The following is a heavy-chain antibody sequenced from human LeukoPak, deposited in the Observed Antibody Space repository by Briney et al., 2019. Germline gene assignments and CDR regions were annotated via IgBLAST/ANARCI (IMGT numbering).Heavy chain of an antibody. Sequence: NSSETLSLTCTISGGSISGYYWSWIRQPPGKGLEWIGYVYNSDYTKYNPSLKGRVSISLDTSKNQFSLYLTSVTAADTAVYSCARTGLQRAVAAPLGWLDPWGQGTLVTVSS. CDR3: ARTGLQRAVAAPLGWLDP. D-gene: IGHD6-19*01. CDR1: GGSISGYY. J-gene: IGHJ5*02. V-gene: IGHV4-4*08. CDR2: VYNSDYT.